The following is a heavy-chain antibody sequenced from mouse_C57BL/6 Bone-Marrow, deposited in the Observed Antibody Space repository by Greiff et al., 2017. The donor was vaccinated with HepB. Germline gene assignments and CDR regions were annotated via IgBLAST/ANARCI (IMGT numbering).Heavy chain of an antibody. Sequence: QVQLQQSGPGLVQPSQSLSITCTVSGFSLTSYGVHWVRQSPGKGLEWLGVIWSGGSTDYNAAFISRLSISKDNSKSQVFFKMNSLQADDTAIYYCASYYSNDLYAMDYWGQGTSVTVSS. D-gene: IGHD2-5*01. CDR1: GFSLTSYG. CDR3: ASYYSNDLYAMDY. J-gene: IGHJ4*01. CDR2: IWSGGST. V-gene: IGHV2-2*01.